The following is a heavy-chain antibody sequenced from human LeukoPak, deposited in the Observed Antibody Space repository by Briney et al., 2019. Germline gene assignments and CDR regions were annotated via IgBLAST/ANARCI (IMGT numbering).Heavy chain of an antibody. V-gene: IGHV2-5*02. Sequence: SGPTLGKPTQNLTHTCTFSGFSLGTNGMGVGWIRQPPGNALEWLALIYWDDDRRYTPSLKSRLTITKDNSKNQLVLTMNNMDPVDTATYYCAHRPPLGTIFDYWGQGTLVTVSS. CDR1: GFSLGTNGMG. J-gene: IGHJ4*02. CDR3: AHRPPLGTIFDY. CDR2: IYWDDDR.